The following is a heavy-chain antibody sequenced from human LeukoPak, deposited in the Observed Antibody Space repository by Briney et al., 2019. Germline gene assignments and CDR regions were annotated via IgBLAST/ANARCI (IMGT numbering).Heavy chain of an antibody. V-gene: IGHV3-74*01. CDR3: ARSPSIAAAINY. Sequence: GGSLRLSCAASGFTFSSYWMYWVRQAPGKGLVWVSRINSDGSSTSYADSVKGRFTISRDNAKNTLYLQMNSLRAEDTAVYYCARSPSIAAAINYWGQGTLVTVSS. D-gene: IGHD6-13*01. CDR2: INSDGSST. J-gene: IGHJ4*02. CDR1: GFTFSSYW.